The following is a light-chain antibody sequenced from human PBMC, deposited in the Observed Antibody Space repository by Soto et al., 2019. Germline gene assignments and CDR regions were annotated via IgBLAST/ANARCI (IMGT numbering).Light chain of an antibody. J-gene: IGLJ1*01. CDR3: TAYAGSKSRQV. V-gene: IGLV2-8*01. CDR1: SSDVGGYDY. Sequence: QSALTQPPSASGSPGQSVTISCTGTSSDVGGYDYVSWYQQHPGKAPKLMIYEVSKRPSGVPDRFSGSKSGNTASLTVSGLQAEDEADYYCTAYAGSKSRQVFGTGTKLTVL. CDR2: EVS.